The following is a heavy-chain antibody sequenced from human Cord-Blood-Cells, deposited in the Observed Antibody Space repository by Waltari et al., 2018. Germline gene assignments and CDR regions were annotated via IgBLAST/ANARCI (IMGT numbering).Heavy chain of an antibody. J-gene: IGHJ4*02. CDR3: AREGRLSIAAAVY. V-gene: IGHV3-7*01. Sequence: EVQLVESGGGLVQPGGSLRLSCAASGFTFSSYWMSWVRQAPGKGLGWVANIKQDGSEKYYVDSVKGRFTISRDNTKNSLYLQMNSLRAEDTAVYYCAREGRLSIAAAVYWGQGTLVTVSS. CDR1: GFTFSSYW. CDR2: IKQDGSEK. D-gene: IGHD6-13*01.